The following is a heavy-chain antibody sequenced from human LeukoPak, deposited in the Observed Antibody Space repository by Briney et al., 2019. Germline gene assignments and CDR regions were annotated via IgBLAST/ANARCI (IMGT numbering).Heavy chain of an antibody. Sequence: PGGSMRLSCAASGFTFSSYAMSWVRQAPGKGLEWVSAISGSGGGTYYADSVKGRFTVSRDNSKNTLFLQMDSLRSEDTAVYYCARESGSNCSGGSCYSEWFDPWGQGTLVTVSS. V-gene: IGHV3-23*01. CDR1: GFTFSSYA. D-gene: IGHD2-15*01. CDR3: ARESGSNCSGGSCYSEWFDP. CDR2: ISGSGGGT. J-gene: IGHJ5*02.